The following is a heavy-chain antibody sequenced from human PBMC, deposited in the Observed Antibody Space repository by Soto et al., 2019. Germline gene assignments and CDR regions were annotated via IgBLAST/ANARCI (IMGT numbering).Heavy chain of an antibody. J-gene: IGHJ4*02. Sequence: QVQLVQSGAEVKKPGSSVKVSCKASGGTFSSYAISWVRQAPGQGLEWMGGIIPIFGTANYAQKVQGRVTITADESTSTAYMELSRLRSEDTAVYYCARGARYCDQNIPLDYWGQGTLVTVSS. V-gene: IGHV1-69*12. CDR3: ARGARYCDQNIPLDY. CDR1: GGTFSSYA. CDR2: IIPIFGTA. D-gene: IGHD3-9*01.